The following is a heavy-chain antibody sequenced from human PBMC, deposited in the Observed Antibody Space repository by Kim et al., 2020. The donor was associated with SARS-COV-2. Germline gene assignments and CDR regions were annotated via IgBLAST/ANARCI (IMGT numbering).Heavy chain of an antibody. Sequence: GGSLRLSCGASGFTFSDSAMHWVRPAPGKGLEWVGRIRSKVNGYATAYSASVRGRFTISRDDSSNTTYLQMNSLKTEDTAVYYCTRVPRTPLAFWYDFDIWGQGTMVAVSS. CDR3: TRVPRTPLAFWYDFDI. D-gene: IGHD3-3*02. J-gene: IGHJ3*02. CDR1: GFTFSDSA. V-gene: IGHV3-73*01. CDR2: IRSKVNGYAT.